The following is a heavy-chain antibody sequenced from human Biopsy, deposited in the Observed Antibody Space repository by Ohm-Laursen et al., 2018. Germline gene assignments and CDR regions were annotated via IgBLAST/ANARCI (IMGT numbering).Heavy chain of an antibody. V-gene: IGHV3-74*01. D-gene: IGHD4-17*01. CDR1: GFTLSTYW. CDR3: ARVVTIPGIGTDV. CDR2: ISSDGSSV. J-gene: IGHJ6*02. Sequence: GSLRLSCTASGFTLSTYWMHWVRQVPGKGLVWVSRISSDGSSVSYADSVEGRLTVSRDNAKNTLYLQMNSLRAEDTAVYYCARVVTIPGIGTDVWGQGTTVTVSS.